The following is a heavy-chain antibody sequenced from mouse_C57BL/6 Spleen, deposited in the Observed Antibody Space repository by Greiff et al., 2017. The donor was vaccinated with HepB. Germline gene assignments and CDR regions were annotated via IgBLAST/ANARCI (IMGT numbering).Heavy chain of an antibody. CDR2: IYPGDGDT. D-gene: IGHD2-3*01. V-gene: IGHV1-80*01. CDR1: GYAFSSYW. J-gene: IGHJ4*01. CDR3: ANLYDYYAMDY. Sequence: VQVVESGAELVKPGASVKISCKASGYAFSSYWMNWVKQRPGKGLEWIGQIYPGDGDTNYNGKFKGKATLTADKSSSTAYMQLSSLTSEDSAVYFCANLYDYYAMDYWGQGTSVTVSS.